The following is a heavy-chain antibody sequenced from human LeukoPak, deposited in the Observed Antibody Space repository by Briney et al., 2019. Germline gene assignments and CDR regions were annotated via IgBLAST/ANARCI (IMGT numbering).Heavy chain of an antibody. J-gene: IGHJ6*04. Sequence: PGGSLRLSCAVSGLTFSSFAMSWVRQAPGKGLEWVSAITGSAGATWYADAVKGRFTISRDNSKNTMYLQMNSLGAEDTALYYCANMKGATEYYYYAMDVWGKGTMVSVSS. D-gene: IGHD5-24*01. V-gene: IGHV3-23*01. CDR1: GLTFSSFA. CDR2: ITGSAGAT. CDR3: ANMKGATEYYYYAMDV.